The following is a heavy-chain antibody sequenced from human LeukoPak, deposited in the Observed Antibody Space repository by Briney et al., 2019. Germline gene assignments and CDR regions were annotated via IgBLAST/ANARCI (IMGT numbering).Heavy chain of an antibody. CDR3: AKDTQQLVQGYYYYGMDV. CDR2: ISVNGNTT. Sequence: PGGSLRLSCAASGFTFTNYAMSWVRQAPGKGLEWVSPISVNGNTTYYADSVKGRFTISRDNSKNTLYLQMNSLRAEDTAVYYCAKDTQQLVQGYYYYGMDVWGQGTTVTVSS. V-gene: IGHV3-23*01. J-gene: IGHJ6*02. CDR1: GFTFTNYA. D-gene: IGHD6-13*01.